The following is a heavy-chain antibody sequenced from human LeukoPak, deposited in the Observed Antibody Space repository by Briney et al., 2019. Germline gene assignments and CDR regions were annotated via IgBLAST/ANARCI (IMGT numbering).Heavy chain of an antibody. D-gene: IGHD3-10*01. CDR1: GFTFSSYG. J-gene: IGHJ4*02. Sequence: GGSLRLSCVASGFTFSSYGMHWVRQAPGKGLEWVAVISYDGSNKYYADSVKGRFTISRDNSKNTLYLQMNSLRAEDTAVYYCAKGSAPLWFGDYYFDYWGQGTLVTVSS. V-gene: IGHV3-30*18. CDR3: AKGSAPLWFGDYYFDY. CDR2: ISYDGSNK.